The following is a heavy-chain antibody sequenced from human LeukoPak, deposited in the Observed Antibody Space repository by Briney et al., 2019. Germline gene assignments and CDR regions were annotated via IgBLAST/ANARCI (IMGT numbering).Heavy chain of an antibody. D-gene: IGHD6-19*01. CDR3: ARAGIAVAGTDH. Sequence: ASVKVSCKASGYTFTSYYMHWVRQAPGQGLEWMGIINPSGGNTNYAQRLQGRVTMTRDTSISTAYMELSRLRSEDTAVYYCARAGIAVAGTDHWGQGTLVTVSS. CDR1: GYTFTSYY. V-gene: IGHV1-46*01. J-gene: IGHJ4*02. CDR2: INPSGGNT.